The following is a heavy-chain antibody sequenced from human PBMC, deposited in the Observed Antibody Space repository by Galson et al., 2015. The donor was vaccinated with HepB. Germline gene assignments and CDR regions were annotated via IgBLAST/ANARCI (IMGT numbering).Heavy chain of an antibody. CDR1: GYIFTGFV. J-gene: IGHJ4*02. Sequence: SVKVSCKASGYIFTGFVLHWVRQAPGQRLEWLGWINPNTGGTDLAQKFQGRVTMTRDTSISTADMEFSSLRSDDSAVYYCARGGYCSDDKCFSWSHFDYRGQGTLVTASS. CDR3: ARGGYCSDDKCFSWSHFDY. CDR2: INPNTGGT. V-gene: IGHV1-2*02. D-gene: IGHD2-15*01.